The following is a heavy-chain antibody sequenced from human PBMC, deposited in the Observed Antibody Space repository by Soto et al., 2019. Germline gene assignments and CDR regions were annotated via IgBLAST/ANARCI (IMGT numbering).Heavy chain of an antibody. D-gene: IGHD6-19*01. V-gene: IGHV3-74*01. CDR2: VSGDGSST. J-gene: IGHJ4*02. CDR3: ASGDSSGWPPDY. Sequence: RRILKAPGKGLVWVSRVSGDGSSTNYADSVKGRFTISRDNAKNTLYLQMNSLGAEDAAVYYCASGDSSGWPPDYWGLGTLVTVSS.